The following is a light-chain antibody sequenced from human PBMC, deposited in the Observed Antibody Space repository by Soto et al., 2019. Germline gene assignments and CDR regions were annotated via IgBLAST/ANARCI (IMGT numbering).Light chain of an antibody. CDR3: QQVNNYPLT. CDR2: DAS. J-gene: IGKJ4*01. Sequence: DIQMTQSPSSLSASVGDRVTITCRAGQTISNYLNWYQQHPGTAPKRLIYDASNLQSGVPSRFSGSGSGTEFTLTISSLQPEDFATYYCQQVNNYPLTFGGGTKVDIK. CDR1: QTISNY. V-gene: IGKV1-17*01.